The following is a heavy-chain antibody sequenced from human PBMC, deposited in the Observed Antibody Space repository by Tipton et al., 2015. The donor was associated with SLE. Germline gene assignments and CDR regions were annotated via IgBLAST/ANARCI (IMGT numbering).Heavy chain of an antibody. CDR2: IYTMGIT. J-gene: IGHJ3*02. CDR1: GVSISGYY. CDR3: ARDLLYYYDSSGYYHHDAFDI. V-gene: IGHV4-4*07. D-gene: IGHD3-22*01. Sequence: TLSLTCSVSGVSISGYYWTWIRQPAGKGLEWIGRIYTMGITNYNPSLESRISMSVDTSKNQFSLELSSVTAADTAVYYCARDLLYYYDSSGYYHHDAFDIWGQGTMVTVSS.